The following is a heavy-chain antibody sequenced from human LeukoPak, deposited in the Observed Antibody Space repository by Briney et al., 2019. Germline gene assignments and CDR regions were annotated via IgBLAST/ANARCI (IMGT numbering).Heavy chain of an antibody. V-gene: IGHV4-59*12. D-gene: IGHD6-19*01. CDR1: GGSISSYY. CDR3: ARGLRPRIAVAGT. J-gene: IGHJ4*02. Sequence: PSETLSLTCTVSGGSISSYYWSWIRQPPGKGLEWIGYIYYSGSTNYNPSLKSRVTISVDTSKNQFSLRLSSVTAADTAVYYCARGLRPRIAVAGTWGQGTLVTVSS. CDR2: IYYSGST.